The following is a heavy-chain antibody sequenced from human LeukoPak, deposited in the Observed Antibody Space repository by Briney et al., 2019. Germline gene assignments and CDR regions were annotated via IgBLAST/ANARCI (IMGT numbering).Heavy chain of an antibody. CDR2: IWYDGRNK. CDR3: ARVNRGDAFDI. J-gene: IGHJ3*02. D-gene: IGHD3-16*02. V-gene: IGHV3-33*01. Sequence: GRSLRLSCAASGFTFSSYGMHWVRQAPGKGLEWVAVIWYDGRNKFYADSLKGRFTISRDNSKNTLYLQMNSLRAEDTAVYYCARVNRGDAFDIWGRGTLVTVSS. CDR1: GFTFSSYG.